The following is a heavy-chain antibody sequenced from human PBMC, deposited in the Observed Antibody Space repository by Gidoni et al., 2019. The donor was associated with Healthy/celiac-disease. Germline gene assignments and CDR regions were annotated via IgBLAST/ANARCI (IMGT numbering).Heavy chain of an antibody. Sequence: EVQLVESGGGLVQPGGSLRLSCAASGFTFSSYWMSWVRQAPGKGLEWVANIKQDGSEKYYVDSVKGRFTISRDNAKNSLYLQMNSLRAEDTAVYYCARDSSSWYIYFDYWGQGTLVTVSS. D-gene: IGHD6-13*01. CDR2: IKQDGSEK. J-gene: IGHJ4*02. CDR1: GFTFSSYW. V-gene: IGHV3-7*03. CDR3: ARDSSSWYIYFDY.